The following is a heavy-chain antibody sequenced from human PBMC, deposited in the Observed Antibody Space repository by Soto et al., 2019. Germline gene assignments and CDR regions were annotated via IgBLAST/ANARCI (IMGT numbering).Heavy chain of an antibody. J-gene: IGHJ4*02. V-gene: IGHV3-23*01. D-gene: IGHD3-22*01. CDR1: GFTFSSYA. CDR2: ISGSGGST. Sequence: EVQLLESGGGLVQPGGSLRLSCAASGFTFSSYAMSWVRQAPGKGLEWVSAISGSGGSTYYADSVKGRFTISRDNSKNTLYLQMNSLRAEDTAVYYCAKDFVYDSSGYLLYFDYWGQGTLVTVSS. CDR3: AKDFVYDSSGYLLYFDY.